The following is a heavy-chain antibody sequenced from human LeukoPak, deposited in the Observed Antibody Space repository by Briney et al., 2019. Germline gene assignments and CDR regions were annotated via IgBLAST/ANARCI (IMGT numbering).Heavy chain of an antibody. V-gene: IGHV1-18*01. CDR2: ISAYKGNT. D-gene: IGHD4-23*01. CDR1: GYTFTSYG. J-gene: IGHJ6*03. Sequence: GSSVKVSCKPSGYTFTSYGISCVRQAPGQRLEWRGGISAYKGNTNSAQKLQGRVTMTTDTSTSTAYMELRSLRSDDTAVYYCARGGKYYYYSSYMDVWGKGTTVTISS. CDR3: ARGGKYYYYSSYMDV.